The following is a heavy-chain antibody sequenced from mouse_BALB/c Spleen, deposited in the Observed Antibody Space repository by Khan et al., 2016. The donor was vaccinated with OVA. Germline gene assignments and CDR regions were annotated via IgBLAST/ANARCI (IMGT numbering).Heavy chain of an antibody. CDR2: IWSDGST. V-gene: IGHV2-6-1*01. CDR3: AREPYNHTFILNN. D-gene: IGHD1-1*01. Sequence: QVQLKESGPGLVAPSQSLSITCTISGFSLSNYGVHWVRQPPGKGLEWLVVIWSDGSTAYNSALNSRLTISKDNSKSQVFLKMNSLQTDDTAMYXGAREPYNHTFILNNWGQGP. CDR1: GFSLSNYG. J-gene: IGHJ4*01.